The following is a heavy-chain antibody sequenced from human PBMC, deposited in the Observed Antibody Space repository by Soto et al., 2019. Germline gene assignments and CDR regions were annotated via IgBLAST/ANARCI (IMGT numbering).Heavy chain of an antibody. J-gene: IGHJ5*02. D-gene: IGHD2-15*01. CDR1: GGTFSSYT. V-gene: IGHV1-69*02. CDR2: IIPILGIA. Sequence: SVKVSCKASGGTFSSYTISWVRQAPGQGLEWMGRIIPILGIANYAQKFQGRVTITADKSTSTAYMELSSLRSEDTAVYYCASCSGGSCYYGFEPWGQGTLVTVSS. CDR3: ASCSGGSCYYGFEP.